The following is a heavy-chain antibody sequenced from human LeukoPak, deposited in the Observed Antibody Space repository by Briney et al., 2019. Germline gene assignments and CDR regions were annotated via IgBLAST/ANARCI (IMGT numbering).Heavy chain of an antibody. CDR3: ARDKGLPQAFDL. Sequence: PSETLSLTCTVSGGSISSYYWSWIRQPPGKGLEWIGYIYYSGSTNYNPSLKSRVTISVDTSKNQFSLKLTSVTAADTAVYYCARDKGLPQAFDLWGQGTVVTVSS. D-gene: IGHD5/OR15-5a*01. V-gene: IGHV4-59*01. CDR2: IYYSGST. CDR1: GGSISSYY. J-gene: IGHJ3*01.